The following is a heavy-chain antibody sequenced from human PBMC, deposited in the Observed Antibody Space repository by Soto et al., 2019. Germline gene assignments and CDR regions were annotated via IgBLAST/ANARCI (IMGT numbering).Heavy chain of an antibody. J-gene: IGHJ4*02. V-gene: IGHV3-21*01. CDR3: ARASSWVGFDY. CDR2: ISSSSSYI. Sequence: GGSLRLSCAASGYTVSSNYMSWVRQAPGKGLEWVSSISSSSSYIYYADSVKGRFTISRDNAKNSLYLQMNSLRAEDTAVYYCARASSWVGFDYWGQGTLVTVSS. D-gene: IGHD1-26*01. CDR1: GYTVSSNY.